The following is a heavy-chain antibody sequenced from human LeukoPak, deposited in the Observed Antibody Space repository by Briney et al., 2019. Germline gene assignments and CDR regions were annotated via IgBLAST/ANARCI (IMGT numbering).Heavy chain of an antibody. V-gene: IGHV3-23*01. CDR3: AKSRSAGTPKHVY. CDR1: LVTFSSYA. D-gene: IGHD6-13*01. J-gene: IGHJ4*02. CDR2: ITSTGNST. Sequence: GGTLRLSCAASLVTFSSYAMSWVRHAPREGLEWVSTITSTGNSTYYADSVKRRFPISRDNSKNTLYLQVSSLGAEDKAVYYCAKSRSAGTPKHVYWGQGTLVTVSS.